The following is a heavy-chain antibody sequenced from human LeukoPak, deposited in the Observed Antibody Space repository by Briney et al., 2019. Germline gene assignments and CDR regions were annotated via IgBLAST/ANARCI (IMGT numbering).Heavy chain of an antibody. Sequence: SETLSLTCAVYGGSFSGYYWSWIRQPPGKGLEWIGEINHSGSTNYNPSLKSRVTISVDTSKNQFSLKLSPVTAADTAVYYCARGILGYCSSTSCYGKGYYYYYMDVWGKGTTVTVSS. J-gene: IGHJ6*03. CDR2: INHSGST. CDR1: GGSFSGYY. CDR3: ARGILGYCSSTSCYGKGYYYYYMDV. D-gene: IGHD2-2*01. V-gene: IGHV4-34*01.